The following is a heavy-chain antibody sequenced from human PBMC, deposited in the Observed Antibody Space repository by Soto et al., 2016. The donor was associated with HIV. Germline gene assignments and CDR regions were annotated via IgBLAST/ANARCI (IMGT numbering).Heavy chain of an antibody. CDR2: ISGSGGST. D-gene: IGHD3-16*01. J-gene: IGHJ6*02. CDR3: AKDLFIGPSFGGGMDV. V-gene: IGHV3-23*01. CDR1: GFTFSSYA. Sequence: EVQLLESGGGLVQPGGSLRLSCAASGFTFSSYAMSWVRQAPGKGLEWVSGISGSGGSTYYADSVKGRFTISRDNSKNTLYLQLNSLRAEDTAEYYCAKDLFIGPSFGGGMDVWGQGTTVTVPS.